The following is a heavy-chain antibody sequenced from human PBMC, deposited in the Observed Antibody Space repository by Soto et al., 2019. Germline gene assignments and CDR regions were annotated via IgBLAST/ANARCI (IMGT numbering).Heavy chain of an antibody. V-gene: IGHV4-31*03. CDR1: GGSISSGGYY. CDR2: IYHSGTT. Sequence: SETLSLTCTFSGGSISSGGYYWGWIRQHPGKGLEWVGYIYHSGTTSYNPSLKSRLSMSVDTSKNQFSLRLRSVTAADTAVYFCARRDAYDFYFDYWGQGTLVTVSS. CDR3: ARRDAYDFYFDY. D-gene: IGHD3-3*01. J-gene: IGHJ4*02.